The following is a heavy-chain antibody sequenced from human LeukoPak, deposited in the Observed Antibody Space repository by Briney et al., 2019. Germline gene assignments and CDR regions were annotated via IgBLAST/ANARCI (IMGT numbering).Heavy chain of an antibody. D-gene: IGHD1-26*01. CDR3: ARDRGQVGLFDY. Sequence: GGSLRLSCAASGFTFSSYWMSWVRQAPGKGLEWVANIKEDGSEKYHVDSVKGRFTISRDNAENSLYLQMNNLRVEDTAVYYCARDRGQVGLFDYWGQGTLVTVSS. J-gene: IGHJ4*02. V-gene: IGHV3-7*03. CDR2: IKEDGSEK. CDR1: GFTFSSYW.